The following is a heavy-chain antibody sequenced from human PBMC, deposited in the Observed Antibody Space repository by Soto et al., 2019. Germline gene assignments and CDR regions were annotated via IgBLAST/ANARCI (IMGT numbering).Heavy chain of an antibody. D-gene: IGHD3-10*01. V-gene: IGHV3-74*01. CDR2: INSDGSST. Sequence: PGGSLRLSCAASGFTFSSYWMHWVRQAPGKGLVWVSRINSDGSSTTYADSVKGRFTISRDNSKNTVYLQMNSLRADDTALYYCAKNSGWFNTWGQGALVTVSS. CDR3: AKNSGWFNT. J-gene: IGHJ5*02. CDR1: GFTFSSYW.